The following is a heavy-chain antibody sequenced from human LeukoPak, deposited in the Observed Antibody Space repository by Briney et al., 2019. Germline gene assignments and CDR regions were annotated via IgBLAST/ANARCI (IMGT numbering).Heavy chain of an antibody. CDR2: IIPIFGTA. CDR3: ARGGYDLFYYYYYGMDV. CDR1: GGTLSSYA. D-gene: IGHD5-12*01. Sequence: SVKVSCKASGGTLSSYAISWVRQAPGQGLEWMGGIIPIFGTANYAQKFQGRVTITADESTSTAYMELSSLRSEDTAVYYCARGGYDLFYYYYYGMDVWGKGTTVTVSS. V-gene: IGHV1-69*13. J-gene: IGHJ6*04.